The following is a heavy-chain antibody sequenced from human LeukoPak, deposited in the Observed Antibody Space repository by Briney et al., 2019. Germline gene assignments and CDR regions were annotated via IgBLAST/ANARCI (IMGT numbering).Heavy chain of an antibody. D-gene: IGHD3-22*01. J-gene: IGHJ4*02. V-gene: IGHV4-38-2*01. CDR3: ARVGGNDSTGHYSVDY. CDR2: LHHSGIT. CDR1: GYSITTVYW. Sequence: SETLSLTCAVSGYSITTVYWWGWIRQTPERGLEWIGSLHHSGITSYNPSLKSRVTISVDTSKNQFSLRLSSVTAADTAVYCCARVGGNDSTGHYSVDYWGQGTLVTVSS.